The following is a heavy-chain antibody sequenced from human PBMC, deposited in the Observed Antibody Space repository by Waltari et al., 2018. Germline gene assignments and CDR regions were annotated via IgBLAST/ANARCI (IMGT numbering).Heavy chain of an antibody. J-gene: IGHJ4*02. CDR1: GGSISSSSYY. V-gene: IGHV4-39*07. CDR3: ARGRGWDGDPIIDY. CDR2: IYYSGST. Sequence: QLQLQESGPGLVKPSETLSLTCTVSGGSISSSSYYWGWIRQPPGKGLEWIGSIYYSGSTYYNPSLKSRVTISVDTSKNQFSLKLSSVTAADTAVYYCARGRGWDGDPIIDYWGQGTLVTVSS. D-gene: IGHD4-17*01.